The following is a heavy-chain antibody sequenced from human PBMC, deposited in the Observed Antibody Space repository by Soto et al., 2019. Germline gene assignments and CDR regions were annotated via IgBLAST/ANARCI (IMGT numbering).Heavy chain of an antibody. Sequence: HVQLQESGPGLVQPSETLSLTCTVSGDSISGYYWNWIRQTPGEGLEWIGFIYYTGYTYYNPSLQSRVXXSXDXXKNRFSLNLTSVTAADTAMYYCARHGSRDAVRFDYWGQGILVAVSS. D-gene: IGHD6-19*01. J-gene: IGHJ4*02. CDR2: IYYTGYT. CDR3: ARHGSRDAVRFDY. V-gene: IGHV4-59*08. CDR1: GDSISGYY.